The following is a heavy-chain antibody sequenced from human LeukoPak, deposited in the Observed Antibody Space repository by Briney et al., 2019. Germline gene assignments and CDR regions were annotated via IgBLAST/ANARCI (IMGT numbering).Heavy chain of an antibody. CDR1: GYTFTGYY. D-gene: IGHD2-15*01. J-gene: IGHJ6*02. CDR3: ARDPGSDCSGGSCYWKDYYYGMDV. Sequence: ASVKVSCKASGYTFTGYYMHWVRQAPGQGLEWMRWINPNSGGTNYAQKFQGRVTMTRDTSISTAYMELSRLRSDDTAVYYCARDPGSDCSGGSCYWKDYYYGMDVWGQGTTVTVSS. V-gene: IGHV1-2*02. CDR2: INPNSGGT.